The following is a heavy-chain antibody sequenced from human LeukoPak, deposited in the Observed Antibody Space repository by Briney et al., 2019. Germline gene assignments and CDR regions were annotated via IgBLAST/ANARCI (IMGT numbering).Heavy chain of an antibody. V-gene: IGHV4-59*01. CDR2: ISDSGST. D-gene: IGHD3-16*01. Sequence: SETLTLTCTAAGGTITGYHWNWIRQPPGKGLEWIAYISDSGSTKYSPSRGSRVTITNDPPKKHLSLMLTAMTAAETAVYHCATYRINGGGRGYWGQGAVVTVSS. J-gene: IGHJ4*02. CDR3: ATYRINGGGRGY. CDR1: GGTITGYH.